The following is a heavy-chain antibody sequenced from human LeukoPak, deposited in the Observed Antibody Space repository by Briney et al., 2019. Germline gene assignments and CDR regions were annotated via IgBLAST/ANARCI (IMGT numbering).Heavy chain of an antibody. CDR3: AKTTVTTSLPFDY. Sequence: GGSLRLSCAASGFTFSSYEMNWVRQAPGKGLEWVSYISSSGSTIYYADSVKGRFTISSDNAKNSLYLQMNSLRAEDTAVYYCAKTTVTTSLPFDYWGQGTLVTVSS. V-gene: IGHV3-48*03. CDR1: GFTFSSYE. D-gene: IGHD4-17*01. CDR2: ISSSGSTI. J-gene: IGHJ4*02.